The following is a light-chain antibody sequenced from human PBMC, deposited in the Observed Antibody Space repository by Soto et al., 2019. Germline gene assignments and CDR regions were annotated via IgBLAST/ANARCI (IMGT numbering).Light chain of an antibody. CDR3: QQYGSSPRT. J-gene: IGKJ1*01. CDR1: QSVSSSY. Sequence: DIVLTQSPGTLSLSPGERATLSCRASQSVSSSYLAWYQQKPGQAPRLLIYGASSRATGIPARFSGSGSGTDFTLTISRLEPEDFAVYYCQQYGSSPRTFGQGTKVDIK. V-gene: IGKV3-20*01. CDR2: GAS.